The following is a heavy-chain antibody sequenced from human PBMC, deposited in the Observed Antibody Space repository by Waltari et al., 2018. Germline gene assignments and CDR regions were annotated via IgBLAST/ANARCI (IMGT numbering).Heavy chain of an antibody. D-gene: IGHD6-19*01. J-gene: IGHJ6*03. CDR3: ARAEASSGFYYMDV. Sequence: QVQLVESGGGVVQPGRSLRLSCAASGFTFSSYGMHWVGQAPGKGLEWVAVIWYDESNKYYADSVKGRFTISRDNSKNTLYLQMNSLRAEDTAVYYCARAEASSGFYYMDVWGKGTTVTVSS. V-gene: IGHV3-33*01. CDR1: GFTFSSYG. CDR2: IWYDESNK.